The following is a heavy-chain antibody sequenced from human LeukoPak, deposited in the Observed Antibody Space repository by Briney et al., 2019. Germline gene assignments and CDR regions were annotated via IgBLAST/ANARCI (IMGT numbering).Heavy chain of an antibody. D-gene: IGHD6-13*01. CDR2: INAGNGDDT. V-gene: IGHV1-18*01. Sequence: ASVKVSCKASGYAFITFGISWVRQAPGQGLEWMGWINAGNGDDTKYSQKFQARLTMTTDTSATTVYMELNSLRSEDTAVYYCARSGSNWSCDSWGQGTLVTVSS. CDR1: GYAFITFG. J-gene: IGHJ4*02. CDR3: ARSGSNWSCDS.